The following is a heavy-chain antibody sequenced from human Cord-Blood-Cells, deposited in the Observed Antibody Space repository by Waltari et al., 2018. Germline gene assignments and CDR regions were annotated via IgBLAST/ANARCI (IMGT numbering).Heavy chain of an antibody. J-gene: IGHJ3*02. D-gene: IGHD3-16*01. Sequence: QLQLQESGPGLVKPSETLSLTCTVSGGSISSSSYYWGWIRQHPGKGLEWIGRIYYSGSTYYNPALKSRVTISVDTAKSQFSLKLSSVTAADTAVYYCARRGGSKGAFDIWGQGTMVTVSS. CDR3: ARRGGSKGAFDI. CDR2: IYYSGST. V-gene: IGHV4-39*01. CDR1: GGSISSSSYY.